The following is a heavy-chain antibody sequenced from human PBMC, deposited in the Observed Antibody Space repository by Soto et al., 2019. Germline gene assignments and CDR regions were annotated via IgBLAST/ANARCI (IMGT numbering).Heavy chain of an antibody. V-gene: IGHV5-51*01. Sequence: GESLKISCKGSGYSFTSYWIGWVRQMPGKGLEWMGIIYPGDSDTRYSPSFQGQVTISADKSISTAYLQWSSLKASDTAMYYCARQANCSSTSCHVYYYYGMDVWGQGTTVTVSS. J-gene: IGHJ6*02. CDR1: GYSFTSYW. CDR2: IYPGDSDT. CDR3: ARQANCSSTSCHVYYYYGMDV. D-gene: IGHD2-2*01.